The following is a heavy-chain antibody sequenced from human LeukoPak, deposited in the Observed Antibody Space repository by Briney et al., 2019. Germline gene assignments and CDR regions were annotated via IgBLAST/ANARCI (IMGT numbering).Heavy chain of an antibody. J-gene: IGHJ4*02. CDR1: GGSISSSNW. Sequence: PSGTLSLTCAVSGGSISSSNWWSWVRHPPGKGLEWIGEMYHSGRTNYNPSLKSRVTISLDKSNNQFSLKLSSVTAADTAVYYCARGENSYGSDYWGQGTLVTVSS. V-gene: IGHV4-4*02. CDR2: MYHSGRT. CDR3: ARGENSYGSDY. D-gene: IGHD5-18*01.